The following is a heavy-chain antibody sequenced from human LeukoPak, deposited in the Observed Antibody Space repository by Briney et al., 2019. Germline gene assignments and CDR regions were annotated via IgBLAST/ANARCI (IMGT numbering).Heavy chain of an antibody. J-gene: IGHJ4*02. CDR2: ISSSSSYI. Sequence: GGSLRLSCAASGFKFSSYSMNWVRQAPGKGLEWVSFISSSSSYIYYADSLKGRFTISRDNAKNSLYLQMNSLRAEDTAVYYCARGTMFPYYFDYWGQGTLVTVSS. CDR1: GFKFSSYS. D-gene: IGHD3-10*02. CDR3: ARGTMFPYYFDY. V-gene: IGHV3-21*01.